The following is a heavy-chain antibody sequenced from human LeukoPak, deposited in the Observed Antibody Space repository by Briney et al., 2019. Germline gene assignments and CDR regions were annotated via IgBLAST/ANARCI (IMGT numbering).Heavy chain of an antibody. CDR2: IYYSGST. Sequence: SETLSLTCTVSGGSMSSYYWSWMRQPPGKGQEWIGYIYYSGSTKYNRSLKSRVTISVDTSKNLFSLKLTSVTAADTAVYYCARDRCSGGSCYSDYWGQGTLVTVSS. CDR3: ARDRCSGGSCYSDY. CDR1: GGSMSSYY. J-gene: IGHJ4*02. D-gene: IGHD2-15*01. V-gene: IGHV4-59*01.